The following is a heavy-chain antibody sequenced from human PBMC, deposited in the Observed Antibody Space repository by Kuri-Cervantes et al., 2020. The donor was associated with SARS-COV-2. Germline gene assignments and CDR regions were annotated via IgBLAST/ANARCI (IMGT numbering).Heavy chain of an antibody. D-gene: IGHD3-3*01. CDR3: ASGRYYDFWSGYYPFDY. J-gene: IGHJ4*02. V-gene: IGHV1-69*05. CDR2: IIPIFGTA. Sequence: SVKVSCKASGGTFSSYAISWVRQAPGQGLEWMGGIIPIFGTANYAQRFQGRVTITTDESTSTAYMELSSLRSEDTAVYYCASGRYYDFWSGYYPFDYWGQGTLVTVSS. CDR1: GGTFSSYA.